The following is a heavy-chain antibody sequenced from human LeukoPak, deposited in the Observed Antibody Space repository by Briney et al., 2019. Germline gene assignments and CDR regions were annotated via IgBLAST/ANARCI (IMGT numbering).Heavy chain of an antibody. CDR2: IIPIFGTA. Sequence: GSSVKVSCKASGGTFSSYAISWVRQAPGQGLEWMGGIIPIFGTANYAQKFQGRVTITTDESTSTAYMELSSLRSEDTAVYYCSIVGATRSGNLFDYWGQGTLVTVYS. CDR3: SIVGATRSGNLFDY. V-gene: IGHV1-69*05. CDR1: GGTFSSYA. D-gene: IGHD1-26*01. J-gene: IGHJ4*02.